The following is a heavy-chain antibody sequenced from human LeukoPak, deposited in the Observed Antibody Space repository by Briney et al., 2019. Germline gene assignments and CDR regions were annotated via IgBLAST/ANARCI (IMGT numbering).Heavy chain of an antibody. D-gene: IGHD3-22*01. J-gene: IGHJ3*02. Sequence: GGSLRLSCAASGFPFSSYSMNWVRQAPGKGLEWVSSISSSSSYIYYADSVKGRFTISRDNAKNSLYLQMNSLRAEDTAVYYCARDRASSGYYYGIDAFDIWGQGTMVTVSS. CDR1: GFPFSSYS. CDR2: ISSSSSYI. V-gene: IGHV3-21*01. CDR3: ARDRASSGYYYGIDAFDI.